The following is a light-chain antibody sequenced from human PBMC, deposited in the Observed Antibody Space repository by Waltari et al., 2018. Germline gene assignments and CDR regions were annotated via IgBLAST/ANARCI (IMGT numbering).Light chain of an antibody. J-gene: IGKJ2*01. Sequence: DVVLTQSPLSLPVTLGQPAAISCSPSEGLVYSDGNTYLSWFHQRPGQSPRRLIYQVSSRDSGVPDRFAGSGSGTNFILQISRVRAEDLGVYYCMQVTHWPYTFGQGTKLES. CDR2: QVS. V-gene: IGKV2-30*01. CDR3: MQVTHWPYT. CDR1: EGLVYSDGNTY.